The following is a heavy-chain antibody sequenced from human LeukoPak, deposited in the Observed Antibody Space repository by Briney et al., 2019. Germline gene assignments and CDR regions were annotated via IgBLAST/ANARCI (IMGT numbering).Heavy chain of an antibody. Sequence: ASVKVSCKASGYTFTSYYMHWVRQAPGQGLEWMGIINPSGGSTSYAQKFQGRVTMTRDMSTSTDYMELSRLRSEDTAVYYCARDNSVEDTARWFDPWGQGTLVTVSS. D-gene: IGHD4-23*01. CDR1: GYTFTSYY. V-gene: IGHV1-46*01. J-gene: IGHJ5*02. CDR2: INPSGGST. CDR3: ARDNSVEDTARWFDP.